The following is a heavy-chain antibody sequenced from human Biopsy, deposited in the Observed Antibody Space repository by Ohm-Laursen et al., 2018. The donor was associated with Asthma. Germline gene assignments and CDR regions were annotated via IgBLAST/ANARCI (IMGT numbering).Heavy chain of an antibody. CDR2: IYSAGTS. J-gene: IGHJ4*02. CDR1: GFTVSRDH. V-gene: IGHV3-53*01. Sequence: LRLSCAASGFTVSRDHMFWVRQAPGKGLEWVSVIYSAGTSHTADSVRGRFTISRDFSKNTLHLQMHSLRVEDTAVYYCARGDSSNWSHYYFDYWGQGTLVTVSS. CDR3: ARGDSSNWSHYYFDY. D-gene: IGHD3-22*01.